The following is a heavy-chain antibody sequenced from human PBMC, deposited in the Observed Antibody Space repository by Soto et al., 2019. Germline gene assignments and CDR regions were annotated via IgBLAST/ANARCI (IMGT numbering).Heavy chain of an antibody. J-gene: IGHJ4*02. CDR2: ISGYSGNT. CDR1: GYSFTNNG. CDR3: ARDGCTNGVCYLGY. Sequence: ASVKVSCKASGYSFTNNGVSWVRQAPGQGLEWMGWISGYSGNTHYAQKLQGRVTMTTDTSTSTAYMELRSLRSDDTAVFYCARDGCTNGVCYLGYWGQGTLVTVSS. V-gene: IGHV1-18*01. D-gene: IGHD2-8*01.